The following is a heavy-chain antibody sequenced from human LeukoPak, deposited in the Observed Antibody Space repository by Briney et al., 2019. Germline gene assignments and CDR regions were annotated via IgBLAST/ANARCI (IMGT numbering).Heavy chain of an antibody. CDR1: GFTFSSYG. D-gene: IGHD5-18*01. CDR3: AKEVDTAMFDP. Sequence: GGSLRLSRAASGFTFSSYGMHWVRQAPGKGLEWVAVISYDGSNKYYADSVKGRFTISRDNSKNTLYLQMNSLRAEDTAVYYCAKEVDTAMFDPWGQGTLVTVSS. CDR2: ISYDGSNK. J-gene: IGHJ5*02. V-gene: IGHV3-30*18.